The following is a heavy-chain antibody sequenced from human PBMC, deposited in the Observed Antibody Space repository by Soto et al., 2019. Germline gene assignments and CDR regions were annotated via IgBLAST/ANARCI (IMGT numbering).Heavy chain of an antibody. CDR3: ARDTSHGVTIGGLDS. V-gene: IGHV3-48*02. D-gene: IGHD3-16*01. Sequence: PVWSLRLSCVASGFSFGNYNMNWVRQAPGKGLEWVAHITDGLTKHYADFVQGRFTISRDNAKDSLYLELTHLRDDDTAVYYCARDTSHGVTIGGLDSWGQGTMVTVSA. J-gene: IGHJ4*02. CDR1: GFSFGNYN. CDR2: ITDGLTK.